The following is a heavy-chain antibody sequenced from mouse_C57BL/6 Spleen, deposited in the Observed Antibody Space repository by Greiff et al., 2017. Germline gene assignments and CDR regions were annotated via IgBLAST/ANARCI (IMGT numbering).Heavy chain of an antibody. V-gene: IGHV1-5*01. CDR3: TRDSNYEKYYFDY. CDR1: GYTFTSYW. Sequence: EVQLQQSGTVLARPGASVKMSCKTSGYTFTSYWMHWVKQRPGQGLEWIGAIYPGNSDTSYNQKFKGKAKLTAVTSASTAYMELSSLTNEDSAVYYCTRDSNYEKYYFDYWGQGTTLTVSS. J-gene: IGHJ2*01. CDR2: IYPGNSDT. D-gene: IGHD2-5*01.